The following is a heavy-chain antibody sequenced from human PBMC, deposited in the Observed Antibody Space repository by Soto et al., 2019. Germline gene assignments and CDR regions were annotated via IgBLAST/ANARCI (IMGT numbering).Heavy chain of an antibody. CDR1: GYIFTYYG. D-gene: IGHD3-3*01. Sequence: QVQLVQSGPEVKKTGASVKVSCKASGYIFTYYGLSWVRQAPGQGLEWMGWISTYNGDTRIAQQVQGRVTMTTDSSTNTAYMELKSPRSDDTALYFCARDTRNGVVIMDSWGQGTLVAVSS. J-gene: IGHJ5*02. CDR2: ISTYNGDT. V-gene: IGHV1-18*01. CDR3: ARDTRNGVVIMDS.